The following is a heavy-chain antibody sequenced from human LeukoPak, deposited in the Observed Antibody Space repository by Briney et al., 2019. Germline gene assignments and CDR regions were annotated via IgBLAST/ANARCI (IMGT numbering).Heavy chain of an antibody. V-gene: IGHV3-13*01. J-gene: IGHJ4*02. D-gene: IGHD6-13*01. CDR3: SRVNPEAEGFDY. Sequence: PGGSLRLSCAASEFTFSSYDMHWVRQGTGKGLKWVSAIDTAGYTYYPGSVKGRFTISRENAKNSLYLQMNSLRAGDTAVYHCSRVNPEAEGFDYWGQGTLVTVSS. CDR2: IDTAGYT. CDR1: EFTFSSYD.